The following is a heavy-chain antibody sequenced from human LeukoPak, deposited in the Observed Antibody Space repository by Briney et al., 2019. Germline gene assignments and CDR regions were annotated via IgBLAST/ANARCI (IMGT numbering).Heavy chain of an antibody. CDR2: INHSGST. CDR3: ARGRAAAAY. D-gene: IGHD6-13*01. Sequence: SETLSLTCAVYGASFSGYYWSWIRQPPGKWLEWIGEINHSGSTNYNPSLKSRVTISVDTSKNQFSLKLSSVTAADTAVYYCARGRAAAAYWGQGTLVTVSS. J-gene: IGHJ4*02. CDR1: GASFSGYY. V-gene: IGHV4-34*01.